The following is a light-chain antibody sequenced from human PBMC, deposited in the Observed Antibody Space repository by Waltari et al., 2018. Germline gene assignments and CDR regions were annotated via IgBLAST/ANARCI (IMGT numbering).Light chain of an antibody. CDR1: SSNIGSDP. J-gene: IGLJ1*01. CDR3: AVWDVSLNGFYV. CDR2: SND. Sequence: QSVLAQPPSASVTPGQRVTISCSGSSSNIGSDPVNWYQQFPGTAPKLLIHSNDQRPSGVPDRFSGSKSGTSASLAISGLQSEDEADYYCAVWDVSLNGFYVFGTGTKVTVL. V-gene: IGLV1-44*01.